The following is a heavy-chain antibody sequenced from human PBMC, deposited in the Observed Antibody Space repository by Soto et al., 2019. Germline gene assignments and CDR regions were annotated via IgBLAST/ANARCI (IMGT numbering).Heavy chain of an antibody. CDR1: GGSTSSDNY. J-gene: IGHJ4*02. CDR3: AREGGESSDGLYYFDS. V-gene: IGHV4-30-4*01. CDR2: IYYSGNT. D-gene: IGHD3-16*01. Sequence: PSETLSLTCTVSGGSTSSDNYWSWIRQPPGKGLEWIGHIYYSGNTDYNPSLKSRLAISIDTSKNQFSLKLSSVTAADTAVYFCAREGGESSDGLYYFDSWGQVSLVTV.